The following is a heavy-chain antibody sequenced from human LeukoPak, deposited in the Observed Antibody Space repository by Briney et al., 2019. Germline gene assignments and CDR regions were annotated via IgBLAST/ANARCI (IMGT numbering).Heavy chain of an antibody. CDR3: ARGPLGKWLLNYYYYYGMDV. CDR1: GFTFSSYA. J-gene: IGHJ6*02. Sequence: PGGSLRLSCAASGFTFSSYAMHWVRQAPGKGLEWVAVISYDGSNKYYADSVKGRFTISRDNSKNTLYLQMNSLRAEDTAVYYCARGPLGKWLLNYYYYYGMDVWGQGTTVTVSS. V-gene: IGHV3-30-3*01. D-gene: IGHD5-12*01. CDR2: ISYDGSNK.